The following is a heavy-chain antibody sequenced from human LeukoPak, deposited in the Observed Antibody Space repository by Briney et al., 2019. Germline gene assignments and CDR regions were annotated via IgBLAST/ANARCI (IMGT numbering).Heavy chain of an antibody. D-gene: IGHD4-17*01. CDR3: ARDYGDGDYVSWFDP. Sequence: GASVKVSCKASGYTFTSYAMNWVRQAPGQGLEWMGRINTNTGNPTYAQGFTGRFVFSLDTSVSTAYLQISSLKAEDTAVYYCARDYGDGDYVSWFDPWGQGTLVTVSS. CDR2: INTNTGNP. V-gene: IGHV7-4-1*02. J-gene: IGHJ5*02. CDR1: GYTFTSYA.